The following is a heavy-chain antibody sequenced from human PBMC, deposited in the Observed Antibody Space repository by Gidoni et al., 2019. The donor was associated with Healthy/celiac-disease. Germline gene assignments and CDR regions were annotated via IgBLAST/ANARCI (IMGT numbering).Heavy chain of an antibody. V-gene: IGHV1-3*01. CDR1: GYTFTSYA. J-gene: IGHJ4*02. CDR2: INAGNGNT. D-gene: IGHD2-21*02. Sequence: QVQIVQYGDEVKKPGASVKVSGKGRGYTFTSYAMHWVRQAPGRRLEWMGWINAGNGNTKYSQKFLCRVSITRDTSAITAYMELSSLRSEYTAVYYCARVGALPKGFDYWGQGTLVTVSS. CDR3: ARVGALPKGFDY.